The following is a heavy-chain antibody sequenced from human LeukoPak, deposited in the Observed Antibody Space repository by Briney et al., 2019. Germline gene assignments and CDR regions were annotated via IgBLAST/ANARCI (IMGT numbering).Heavy chain of an antibody. CDR3: VSLWGGTTAN. J-gene: IGHJ4*02. V-gene: IGHV3-30*14. CDR1: GFTFSSYA. CDR2: ISYDGSNK. Sequence: GRSLRLSCAASGFTFSSYAMHWVRRAPGKGLEWVAVISYDGSNKYYADSVKGRFTISRDNSKNTLFLQMRSLRAEDTAVYYCVSLWGGTTANWGQGTLVTVSS. D-gene: IGHD1-7*01.